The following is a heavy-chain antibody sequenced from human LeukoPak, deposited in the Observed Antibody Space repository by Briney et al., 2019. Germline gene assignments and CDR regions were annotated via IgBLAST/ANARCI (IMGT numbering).Heavy chain of an antibody. CDR3: AKEGRPAAPFFDY. J-gene: IGHJ4*02. CDR1: GLTFDDYA. D-gene: IGHD2-2*01. Sequence: GGSLRLSCAASGLTFDDYAMHWVRQSPGKGLEWVSGISWNSGSIGYADSVKGRFTISRDNAKNSLYLQMNSLRAEDTALYYCAKEGRPAAPFFDYWGQGTLVTVSS. V-gene: IGHV3-9*01. CDR2: ISWNSGSI.